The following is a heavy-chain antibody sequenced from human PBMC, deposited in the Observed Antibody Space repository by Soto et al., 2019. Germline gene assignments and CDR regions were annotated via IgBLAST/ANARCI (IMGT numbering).Heavy chain of an antibody. D-gene: IGHD2-15*01. CDR3: ATCQISGTGYWFDP. CDR2: FDPEDGET. CDR1: GYTLTELS. V-gene: IGHV1-24*01. Sequence: ASVKVSCQVSGYTLTELSMHWVRQAPGKGLEWMGGFDPEDGETIYAQKFQGRVTMTEDTSTDTAYMELSSLRSEDTAVYYCATCQISGTGYWFDPWGQGTLVTVSS. J-gene: IGHJ5*02.